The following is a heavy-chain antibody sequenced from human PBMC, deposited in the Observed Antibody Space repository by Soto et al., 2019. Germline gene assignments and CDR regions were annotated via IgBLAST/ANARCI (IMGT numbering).Heavy chain of an antibody. CDR1: GGTFSSYT. D-gene: IGHD2-15*01. Sequence: QVQLVQSGAEVKKPGSSVKVSCKASGGTFSSYTISWVRQAPGQGLEWMGRIIPILGIANYAQKLQGRVTITADKSTSTAYMELGSLRSEDTGVYYCASLLGYCSGGSCGDAFDIWGQGTMVTVSS. J-gene: IGHJ3*02. CDR2: IIPILGIA. CDR3: ASLLGYCSGGSCGDAFDI. V-gene: IGHV1-69*02.